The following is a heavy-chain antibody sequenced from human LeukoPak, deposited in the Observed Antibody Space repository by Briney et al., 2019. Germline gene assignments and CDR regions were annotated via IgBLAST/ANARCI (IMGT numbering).Heavy chain of an antibody. Sequence: GASVKVSCKASGYTFTSYGISWVRQAPGQGLEWMGWISAYNGNTNYAQKLQGRVTMTTETSTSTVYMELRSLRSDDTAVYFCARDVYLYYFDYWGQGTLVTVSS. CDR1: GYTFTSYG. CDR3: ARDVYLYYFDY. J-gene: IGHJ4*02. CDR2: ISAYNGNT. D-gene: IGHD5/OR15-5a*01. V-gene: IGHV1-18*01.